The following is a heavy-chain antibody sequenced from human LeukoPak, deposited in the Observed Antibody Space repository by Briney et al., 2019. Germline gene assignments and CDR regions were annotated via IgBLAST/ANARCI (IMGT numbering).Heavy chain of an antibody. CDR2: ISAYNGNT. D-gene: IGHD3-22*01. Sequence: GSVKVSCKASGYTFTSYGISRVRQTPGQGLEWMGWISAYNGNTNYAQKLQGRVTMTTATSTSTAYMELRSLRSDDTAVYYCARVAVNTTIYYYYYMDVWGKGTTVTVSS. CDR3: ARVAVNTTIYYYYYMDV. CDR1: GYTFTSYG. J-gene: IGHJ6*03. V-gene: IGHV1-18*01.